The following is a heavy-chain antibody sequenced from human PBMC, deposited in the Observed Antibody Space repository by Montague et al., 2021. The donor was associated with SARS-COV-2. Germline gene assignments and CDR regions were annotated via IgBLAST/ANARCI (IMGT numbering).Heavy chain of an antibody. CDR1: GDSISTSTW. D-gene: IGHD6-13*01. CDR2: IFHSGTT. J-gene: IGHJ6*02. Sequence: SKTRSLTCRVSGDSISTSTWWTWVRQTPGKGLEWIGEIFHSGTTNYNPSPKSRVSISVDKSNNQFSLRLSSLIAADTAVYYWATLSRRTAAGTRDYFGLDVWGQGTTVVVSS. CDR3: ATLSRRTAAGTRDYFGLDV. V-gene: IGHV4-4*02.